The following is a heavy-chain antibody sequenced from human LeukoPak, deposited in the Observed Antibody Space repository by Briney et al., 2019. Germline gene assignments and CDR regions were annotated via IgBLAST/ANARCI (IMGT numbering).Heavy chain of an antibody. CDR1: GGSVSSGGYF. V-gene: IGHV4-31*03. CDR2: IYYSGST. Sequence: SETLSLTCSVSGGSVSSGGYFWSWIRQHPGKGLEWIGYIYYSGSTSYNPSLKSRLTISVDTSKNQFSLKLSSVTAADTAMYYCARDSDYGDYGRGTWFDPWGQGTLVTVSS. J-gene: IGHJ5*02. D-gene: IGHD4-17*01. CDR3: ARDSDYGDYGRGTWFDP.